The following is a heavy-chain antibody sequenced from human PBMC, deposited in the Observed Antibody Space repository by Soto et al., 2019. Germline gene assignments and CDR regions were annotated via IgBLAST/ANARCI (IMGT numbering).Heavy chain of an antibody. J-gene: IGHJ6*02. V-gene: IGHV4-4*02. CDR2: LSREGNR. CDR3: ATQTISHTWGV. Sequence: QEQPQESGPGLVKPSETLSLTCTVSGAPITTTKWWAWVRLPPGKALEWIGELSREGNRNSNPSLEGRFIMSLDQPKNHFSLKLTSVTAADTAIYYCATQTISHTWGVWGRGTSVTVSS. CDR1: GAPITTTKW. D-gene: IGHD3-16*01.